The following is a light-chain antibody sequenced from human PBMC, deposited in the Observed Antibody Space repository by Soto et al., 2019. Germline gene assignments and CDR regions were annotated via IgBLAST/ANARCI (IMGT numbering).Light chain of an antibody. Sequence: EIVLTQSPGTLSLSPGERATLSCRASQSVSSSYLAWYQQKPGQAPRLLIYGASSRATGIPDRFSGSGSGTVFNLTISRLEPEDFAVYYCQQYGSSLFTFGPGTKVYIK. CDR2: GAS. CDR1: QSVSSSY. V-gene: IGKV3-20*01. CDR3: QQYGSSLFT. J-gene: IGKJ3*01.